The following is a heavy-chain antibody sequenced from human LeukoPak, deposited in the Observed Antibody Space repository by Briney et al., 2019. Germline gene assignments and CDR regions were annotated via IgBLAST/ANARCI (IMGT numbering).Heavy chain of an antibody. Sequence: GGSLRLSCAASGFTFSSYAMSWVRQTPGKGLEWVTAISGSGGSTYYADSVKGRFTISRDNSKNTLYLQMNSLRAEDTAVYYCAKTEKVGATTRHFDYWGQGTLVTVSS. CDR2: ISGSGGST. J-gene: IGHJ4*02. V-gene: IGHV3-23*01. D-gene: IGHD1-26*01. CDR3: AKTEKVGATTRHFDY. CDR1: GFTFSSYA.